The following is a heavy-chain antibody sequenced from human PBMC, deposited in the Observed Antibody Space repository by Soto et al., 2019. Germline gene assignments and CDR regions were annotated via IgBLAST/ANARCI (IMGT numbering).Heavy chain of an antibody. J-gene: IGHJ3*02. Sequence: GGSLRLSCAASGFTFSSYSMNWVRQAPGKGLEWVSSISSSSSYIYYADSVKGRFTISRDNAKNSLYLQMNSLRAEDTAVYYCARASTHTNAFDIWGQGTMVTVSS. CDR2: ISSSSSYI. CDR1: GFTFSSYS. CDR3: ARASTHTNAFDI. V-gene: IGHV3-21*01. D-gene: IGHD1-26*01.